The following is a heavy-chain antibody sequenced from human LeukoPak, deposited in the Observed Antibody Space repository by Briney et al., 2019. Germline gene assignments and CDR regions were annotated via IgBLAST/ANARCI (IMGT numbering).Heavy chain of an antibody. J-gene: IGHJ4*02. Sequence: GESLQISCKGSGYSFTSYWIGWVRQMPGKGLEWMGIIYPGDSDTRYSPSFQGQVTISADKPISTAYLQWSSLKASDTAMYYCARVDTAMVTTLGYFDYWGQGTLVTVSS. CDR1: GYSFTSYW. V-gene: IGHV5-51*04. CDR3: ARVDTAMVTTLGYFDY. CDR2: IYPGDSDT. D-gene: IGHD5-18*01.